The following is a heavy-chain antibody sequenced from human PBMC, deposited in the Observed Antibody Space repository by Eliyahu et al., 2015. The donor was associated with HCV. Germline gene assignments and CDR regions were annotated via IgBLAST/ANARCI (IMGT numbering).Heavy chain of an antibody. J-gene: IGHJ6*02. CDR3: AGERNIGAQEGMDV. CDR2: IYXSGTGTT. D-gene: IGHD6-13*01. V-gene: IGHV4-59*02. CDR1: GGSVINYY. Sequence: QVQLQESGPGLVKPSETLSLTCTVSGGSVINYYWSWIRRPPGKGLEWIGYIYXSGTGTTKYNPSLRGRVTISLETSKNQFSLKLTSVTATDAAVYYCAGERNIGAQEGMDVWGQGTTVTVSS.